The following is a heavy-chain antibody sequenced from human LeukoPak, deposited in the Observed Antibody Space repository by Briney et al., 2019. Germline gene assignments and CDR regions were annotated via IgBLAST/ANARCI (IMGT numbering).Heavy chain of an antibody. V-gene: IGHV1-2*02. CDR1: GYTFTGYY. CDR2: INPNSGGT. D-gene: IGHD2-15*01. J-gene: IGHJ4*02. CDR3: ARDPTPNRLGPNFDY. Sequence: ASVKVSCKASGYTFTGYYMHWVRQAPGQGLEWMGWINPNSGGTNYAQKFQGRVTMTRDTSISTAYMELSRLRSDDTAVYYCARDPTPNRLGPNFDYWGQGTLVTVSS.